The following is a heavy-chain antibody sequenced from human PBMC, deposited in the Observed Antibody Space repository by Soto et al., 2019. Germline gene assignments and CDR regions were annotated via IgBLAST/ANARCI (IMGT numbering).Heavy chain of an antibody. V-gene: IGHV4-61*01. CDR2: IYYSGST. CDR3: ARAHRDMAGYSSGWYRGFDY. D-gene: IGHD6-19*01. J-gene: IGHJ4*02. Sequence: PSETLSLTCTVSGGSVSSGSYYWSWIRQPPGKGLEWIGYIYYSGSTNYNPSLKSRVTISVDTSKNQFSLKLSSVTAADTAVYYCARAHRDMAGYSSGWYRGFDYWGQGTLVTAPQ. CDR1: GGSVSSGSYY.